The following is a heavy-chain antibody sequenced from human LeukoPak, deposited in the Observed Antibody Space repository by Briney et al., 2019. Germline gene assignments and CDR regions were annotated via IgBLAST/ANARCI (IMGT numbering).Heavy chain of an antibody. J-gene: IGHJ4*02. CDR2: ISSSSSYI. CDR3: AGDFRRVGATGALDY. D-gene: IGHD1-26*01. V-gene: IGHV3-21*01. CDR1: GFTFSSYS. Sequence: GGSLRLSCAASGFTFSSYSMNWVRQAPGKGLEWVSSISSSSSYIYYADSVKGRFTISRDNAKNSLYLQMNSLRAEETAEYYGAGDFRRVGATGALDYWGQGTLVTVSS.